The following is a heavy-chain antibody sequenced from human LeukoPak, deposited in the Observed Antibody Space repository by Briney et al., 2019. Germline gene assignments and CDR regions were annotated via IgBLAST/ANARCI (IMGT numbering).Heavy chain of an antibody. D-gene: IGHD3-22*01. Sequence: SVKVSCKASGGTFSSYAISWVRQAPGQGLEWMGGIIPIFGSANYAQKFQGRVTITADESTSTAYMELSSLRSEDTAVYYCAREPRESGYYDSSGSVFYYYGMDVWGQGTTVTVSS. CDR3: AREPRESGYYDSSGSVFYYYGMDV. V-gene: IGHV1-69*13. J-gene: IGHJ6*02. CDR2: IIPIFGSA. CDR1: GGTFSSYA.